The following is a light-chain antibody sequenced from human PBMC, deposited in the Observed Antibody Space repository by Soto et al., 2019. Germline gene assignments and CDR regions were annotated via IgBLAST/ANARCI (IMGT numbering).Light chain of an antibody. CDR3: TSYRGSSTLX. CDR2: EVS. J-gene: IGLJ2*01. Sequence: QSALTQPASVSGSPGQSITISCTGTSRDVGGYKYVSWYQQHPGKAPKLIIYEVSNRPSGVSNRFSGSKSGNTASLTISGLQAEDEADYYCTSYRGSSTLXFGGGTXLTVL. CDR1: SRDVGGYKY. V-gene: IGLV2-14*01.